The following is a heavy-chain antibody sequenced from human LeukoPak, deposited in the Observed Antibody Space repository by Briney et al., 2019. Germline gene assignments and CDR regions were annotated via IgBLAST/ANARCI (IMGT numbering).Heavy chain of an antibody. Sequence: PGESLKISCKGSGYSFTSYWIGWVRQAPGQGLEWMGWISAYNGNTKYAQKLQGRVTMTTDTSTSTAYMELRSLRSDDTAIYYCARDIYYYDSSAYYYFDYWGQGTLVTVSS. CDR1: GYSFTSYW. CDR3: ARDIYYYDSSAYYYFDY. D-gene: IGHD3-22*01. V-gene: IGHV1-18*04. CDR2: ISAYNGNT. J-gene: IGHJ4*02.